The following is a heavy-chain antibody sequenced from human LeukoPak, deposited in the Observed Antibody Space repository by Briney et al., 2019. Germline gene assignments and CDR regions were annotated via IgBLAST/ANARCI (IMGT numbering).Heavy chain of an antibody. CDR1: GFTFSDYW. D-gene: IGHD6-13*01. V-gene: IGHV3-21*06. CDR2: ISRNSRYI. Sequence: PGGSLRLSCAASGFTFSDYWMHWVRQAPGKGLEWVSSISRNSRYIYYADSMRGRFTISRDNAKNSLYLQMNSLKPEDTAVYYCARVAEAAAFDSWGQGTLVTVSS. CDR3: ARVAEAAAFDS. J-gene: IGHJ4*02.